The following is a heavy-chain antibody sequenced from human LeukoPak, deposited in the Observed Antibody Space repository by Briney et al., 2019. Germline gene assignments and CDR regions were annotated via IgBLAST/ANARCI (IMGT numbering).Heavy chain of an antibody. CDR3: ARANHYDEGYYFDL. Sequence: GGSLRLSCAASGFTFSDNYMNWIRQAPGKGLEWVSQISSSGGIIHYADSVKGQFTVSRDNARNSLFLQMSSLRAEDTAVYYCARANHYDEGYYFDLWGQGTLVIVSS. J-gene: IGHJ4*02. CDR1: GFTFSDNY. V-gene: IGHV3-11*01. CDR2: ISSSGGII. D-gene: IGHD3-22*01.